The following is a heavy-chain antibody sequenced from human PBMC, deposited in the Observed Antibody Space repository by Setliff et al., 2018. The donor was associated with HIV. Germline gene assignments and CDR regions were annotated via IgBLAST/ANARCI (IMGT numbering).Heavy chain of an antibody. D-gene: IGHD3-22*01. CDR2: INHSGST. V-gene: IGHV4-34*01. CDR1: GAPFSGFH. J-gene: IGHJ4*02. CDR3: ARVRLTMIMMVDYFDQ. Sequence: SETLSLTCAVYGAPFSGFHWGWIRQPPGKGLEWIGEINHSGSTNYNPSLNSRVTISVDTSKNQLSLSLTSVTAADTAVYYCARVRLTMIMMVDYFDQWGQGTLVTVPQ.